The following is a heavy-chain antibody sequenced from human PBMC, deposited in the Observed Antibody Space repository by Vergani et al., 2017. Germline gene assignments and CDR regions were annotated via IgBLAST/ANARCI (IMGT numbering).Heavy chain of an antibody. D-gene: IGHD6-6*01. J-gene: IGHJ5*02. Sequence: EVQLLESGGGLVQPGGSLRLSCAASGFTFSSYAMSWVRQAPGKGLEWVSVIYSGGSSTYYADSVKGRFTISRDNSKNTLYLQMNSLRAEDTAVYYCARGGSSPTRFDPWGQGTLVTVSS. CDR3: ARGGSSPTRFDP. CDR2: IYSGGSST. V-gene: IGHV3-23*03. CDR1: GFTFSSYA.